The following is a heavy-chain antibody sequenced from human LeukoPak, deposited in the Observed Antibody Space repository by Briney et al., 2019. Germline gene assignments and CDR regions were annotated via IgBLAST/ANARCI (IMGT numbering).Heavy chain of an antibody. Sequence: GGSLRLSCAASGFTFSSYSMNWVRQAPGKGLEWVSSISSSSSYIYYADSVKGRFTISRDNAKNSLYLQMNGLRAEDTAVYYCARREYCSSTSCFRGGGVDVWGKGTTVTVSS. D-gene: IGHD2-2*01. CDR1: GFTFSSYS. J-gene: IGHJ6*04. CDR2: ISSSSSYI. V-gene: IGHV3-21*01. CDR3: ARREYCSSTSCFRGGGVDV.